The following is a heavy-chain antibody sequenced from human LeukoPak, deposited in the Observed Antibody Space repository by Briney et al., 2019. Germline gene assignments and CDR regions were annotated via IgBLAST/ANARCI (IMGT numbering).Heavy chain of an antibody. CDR1: GYTFTSYY. CDR2: INPNRGST. CDR3: ATGGHVRVYDSSAYYGHY. Sequence: GASVKVSCKASGYTFTSYYMYWVRQAPGQGLEWMGIINPNRGSTSYAQKFQGRVTMTRDRSTSTVYMELSSLRSEDTAVYYCATGGHVRVYDSSAYYGHYWGQGTLVTVSS. J-gene: IGHJ4*02. V-gene: IGHV1-46*01. D-gene: IGHD3-22*01.